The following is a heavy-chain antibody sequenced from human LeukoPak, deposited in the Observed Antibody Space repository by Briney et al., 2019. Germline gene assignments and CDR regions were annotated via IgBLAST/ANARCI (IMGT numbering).Heavy chain of an antibody. CDR1: GGSFSGYY. V-gene: IGHV4-34*01. CDR3: ARGRLGDNGSFDY. D-gene: IGHD3-10*01. CDR2: INHSGST. J-gene: IGHJ4*02. Sequence: PSETLSLTCAVYGGSFSGYYWSWIRQPPGKGLEWIGEINHSGSTNYNPSLKSRVTISVDTSKNQFSLKLSPVTAADTAVYYCARGRLGDNGSFDYWGQGTLVTVSS.